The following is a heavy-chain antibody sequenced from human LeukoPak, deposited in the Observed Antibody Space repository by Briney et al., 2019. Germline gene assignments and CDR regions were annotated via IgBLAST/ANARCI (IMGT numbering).Heavy chain of an antibody. V-gene: IGHV3-23*01. CDR1: GFTFSSYA. CDR2: ISGSGGST. D-gene: IGHD4-17*01. Sequence: GGSLRLSCAASGFTFSSYAMSWVRHAPGKGLEWVSAISGSGGSTYYADSVKGRFTISRDNSKNTLYLEMNSLRAEDTAVYYCAKPRDYVWFDPWGQGTLVTVSS. J-gene: IGHJ5*02. CDR3: AKPRDYVWFDP.